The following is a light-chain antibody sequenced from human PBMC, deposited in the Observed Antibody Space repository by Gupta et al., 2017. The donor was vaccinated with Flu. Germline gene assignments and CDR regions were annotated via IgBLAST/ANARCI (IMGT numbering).Light chain of an antibody. CDR1: SDINVGSYN. J-gene: IGLJ2*01. CDR2: YYSDSDK. V-gene: IGLV5-37*01. Sequence: QPPSSSASPGESARLTCTLPSDINVGSYNIYWYQQKPGSPPRYLLYYYSDSDKGQGSGVPSRFSGSKDASANTGILLTSGLQSEDEADYYCMIWPSNAHVVFGGGTKLTVL. CDR3: MIWPSNAHVV.